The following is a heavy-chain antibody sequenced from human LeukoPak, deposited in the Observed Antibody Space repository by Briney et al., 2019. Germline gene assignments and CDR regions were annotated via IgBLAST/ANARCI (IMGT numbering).Heavy chain of an antibody. CDR2: TAGADDVI. V-gene: IGHV3-23*01. D-gene: IGHD2-2*01. CDR3: AKLTRGYCSSTACPNWLDP. J-gene: IGHJ5*02. CDR1: GLTFSDYR. Sequence: GGSLRLSCAVSGLTFSDYRMIWVRQAPEKRLEWVAVTAGADDVIQYADSVKGRFTISTDNSKNTVYLQMNSLRAGDTAIFYCAKLTRGYCSSTACPNWLDPWGQGTLVTVSS.